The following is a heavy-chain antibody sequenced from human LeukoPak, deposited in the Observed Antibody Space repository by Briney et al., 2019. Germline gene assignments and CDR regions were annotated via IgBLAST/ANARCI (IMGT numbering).Heavy chain of an antibody. CDR1: GASINSDY. CDR2: IFASGST. V-gene: IGHV4-4*07. Sequence: SETLSLTCTVSGASINSDYWTWVRQVAGKGLEWIGRIFASGSTNYNPYLRSRITMSVDTSKNQFSLDLSYVTAADTGVHYCVRGWAPRGEKSSFASWGQGTLVTVSS. J-gene: IGHJ4*02. D-gene: IGHD3-10*01. CDR3: VRGWAPRGEKSSFAS.